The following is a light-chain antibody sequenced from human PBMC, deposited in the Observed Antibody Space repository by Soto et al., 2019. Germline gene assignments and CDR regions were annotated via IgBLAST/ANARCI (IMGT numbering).Light chain of an antibody. Sequence: EIVLTQSPATLSLSPGERATLSCRASQSVSSYLAWYQQKPGQAPRLLIYDASNRATGIPARFSGSGSGTDFTLTISSLEPEDFAVYYCQQRSNWNPTLGQGTKV. V-gene: IGKV3-11*01. J-gene: IGKJ1*01. CDR2: DAS. CDR1: QSVSSY. CDR3: QQRSNWNPT.